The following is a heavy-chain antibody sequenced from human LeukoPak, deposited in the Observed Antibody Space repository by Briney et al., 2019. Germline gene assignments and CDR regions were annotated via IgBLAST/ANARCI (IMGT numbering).Heavy chain of an antibody. V-gene: IGHV3-74*01. J-gene: IGHJ4*02. CDR2: MNEYSTTI. CDR3: ARGGVNPVDH. Sequence: PGGALRISLSASGFPLNSLWVHWVRPTPGKGVVWVSDMNEYSTTIRYADSVKGRFTISRDNAKSILYLQMNNLRAEDTAMYFCARGGVNPVDHWGQGTLVTVSS. D-gene: IGHD1-14*01. CDR1: GFPLNSLW.